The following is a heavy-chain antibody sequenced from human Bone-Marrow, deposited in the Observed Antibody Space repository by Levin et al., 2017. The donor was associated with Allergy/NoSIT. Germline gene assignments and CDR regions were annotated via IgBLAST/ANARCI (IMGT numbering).Heavy chain of an antibody. Sequence: PGGSLRLSCATSGFTFSSYAVSWVRQASGKGLEWVSSISGSGDDTYYADSVKGRFSISRDSSTSTVFLQMRNLRAEDSALYYCAKRPPYSGAWFHLDHWGQGTLVTVSS. CDR3: AKRPPYSGAWFHLDH. CDR1: GFTFSSYA. CDR2: ISGSGDDT. V-gene: IGHV3-23*01. D-gene: IGHD6-19*01. J-gene: IGHJ4*02.